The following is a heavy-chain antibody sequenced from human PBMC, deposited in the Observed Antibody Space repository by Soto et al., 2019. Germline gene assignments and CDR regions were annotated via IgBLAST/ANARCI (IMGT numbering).Heavy chain of an antibody. CDR2: INPNSGGT. J-gene: IGHJ1*01. CDR3: ARDSYSGSYSYFQH. Sequence: ASVKFSCKASGYTFTGYYMHWVRQALGQGLEWMGWINPNSGGTNYAQKFQGRVTMTRDTSISTAYMELSRLRSDDTAVYYCARDSYSGSYSYFQHWGQGTLVTVSS. CDR1: GYTFTGYY. D-gene: IGHD1-26*01. V-gene: IGHV1-2*02.